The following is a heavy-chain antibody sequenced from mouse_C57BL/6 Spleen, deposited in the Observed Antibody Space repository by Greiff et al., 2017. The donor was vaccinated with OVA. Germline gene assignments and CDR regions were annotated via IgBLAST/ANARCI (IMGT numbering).Heavy chain of an antibody. CDR3: ARGEGADYCGSSTMDY. CDR1: GYAFSSYW. J-gene: IGHJ4*01. D-gene: IGHD1-1*01. Sequence: VQLVESGAELVKPGASVKISCKASGYAFSSYWMNWVKQRPGKGLEWIGQIYPGDGDTNYNGKFKGKATLTADKSSSTAYMQLSSLTSEDSAVEFGARGEGADYCGSSTMDYWGQGTSVTVSS. V-gene: IGHV1-80*01. CDR2: IYPGDGDT.